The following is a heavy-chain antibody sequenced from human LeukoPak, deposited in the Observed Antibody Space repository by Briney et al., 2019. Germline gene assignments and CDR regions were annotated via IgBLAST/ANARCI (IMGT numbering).Heavy chain of an antibody. Sequence: ASVKVSCKASGYTFTSYGIGWVRQAPGQGLEWMGWISAYNGNTNYAQKPQGRVTMTTDTSTSTAYMELRSLRSDDTAVYYCARDTAGGPFGYWGQGTLVTVSS. V-gene: IGHV1-18*01. CDR1: GYTFTSYG. CDR2: ISAYNGNT. D-gene: IGHD2-21*02. CDR3: ARDTAGGPFGY. J-gene: IGHJ4*02.